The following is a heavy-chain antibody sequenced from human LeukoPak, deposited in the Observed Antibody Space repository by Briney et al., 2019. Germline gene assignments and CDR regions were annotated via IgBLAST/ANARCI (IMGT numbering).Heavy chain of an antibody. D-gene: IGHD6-19*01. CDR2: INYSGST. Sequence: SETLSLTCAVYGGSFSGYYWSWIRQPPGKGLEWIGEINYSGSTNYTPSLKSRVTISVDTSKNQFSLKLSSVTAADTAVYYCARLHLVSSGWYPMADSWGQGTLVTVSS. J-gene: IGHJ4*02. CDR3: ARLHLVSSGWYPMADS. CDR1: GGSFSGYY. V-gene: IGHV4-34*01.